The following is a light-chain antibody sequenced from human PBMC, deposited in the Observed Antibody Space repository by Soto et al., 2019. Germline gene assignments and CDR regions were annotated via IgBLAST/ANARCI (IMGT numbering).Light chain of an antibody. CDR1: QSINTW. V-gene: IGKV1-5*03. CDR3: QQYESFFPLT. CDR2: KAS. J-gene: IGKJ4*01. Sequence: DIQMTQSPSTLSASVGDRVTITCRASQSINTWLAWYQQKPGKAPKLLIYKASNLESGVPSRFSGSGSGTDFTLTISSLQPDDFATYHCQQYESFFPLTFGGGTKVEI.